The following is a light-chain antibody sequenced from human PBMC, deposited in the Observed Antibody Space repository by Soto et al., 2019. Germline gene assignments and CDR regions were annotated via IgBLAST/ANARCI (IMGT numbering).Light chain of an antibody. CDR2: NTD. CDR3: LLDYGGSLWV. J-gene: IGLJ3*02. CDR1: TGAVTSGSY. V-gene: IGLV7-43*01. Sequence: QAVVTQEPSLTVSPGGTVTLTCASGTGAVTSGSYPNWFQQKPGQAPRSLIYNTDKRHYSTPTRFSGSLIGGKAALTVSDVQPEDEADYYCLLDYGGSLWVFGGGTQLTVL.